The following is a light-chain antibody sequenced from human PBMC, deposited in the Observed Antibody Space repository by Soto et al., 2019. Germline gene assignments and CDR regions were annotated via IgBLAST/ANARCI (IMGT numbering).Light chain of an antibody. J-gene: IGKJ5*01. CDR2: DAS. V-gene: IGKV3-11*01. CDR3: QQRSNWPPIT. CDR1: QTINNN. Sequence: VMTQAPATLSVSPGERATLSCRSSQTINNNVAWYQQKPGQAPRLLIYDASNRATGIPARFSGSGSGTDFTLTISSLEPEDFAVYYCQQRSNWPPITFGQGTRLEIK.